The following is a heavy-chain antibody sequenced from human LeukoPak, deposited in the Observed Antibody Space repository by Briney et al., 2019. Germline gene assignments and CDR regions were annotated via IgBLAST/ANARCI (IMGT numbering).Heavy chain of an antibody. CDR3: AREDHYYDSSGYPHCFDY. D-gene: IGHD3-22*01. V-gene: IGHV1-2*02. J-gene: IGHJ4*02. Sequence: GASVKVSCKSSGYTFTGYYMHWVRQAPGQGLEWMGWINPNSGGTNYAQKFQGRVTMTRDTSISTAYMELSRTRSDDTAVYYCAREDHYYDSSGYPHCFDYWGQGTLVTVSS. CDR1: GYTFTGYY. CDR2: INPNSGGT.